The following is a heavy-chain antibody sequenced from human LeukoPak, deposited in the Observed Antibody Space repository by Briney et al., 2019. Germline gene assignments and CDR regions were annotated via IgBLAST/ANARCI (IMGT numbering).Heavy chain of an antibody. J-gene: IGHJ1*01. D-gene: IGHD3-3*01. CDR3: ATLYYDFWNGYQNAEYFQH. CDR1: GRTFTSYT. CDR2: IIPILGIA. Sequence: ASVKLSCKASGRTFTSYTISWVRQAPGQGREWRGRIIPILGIANYAHKLQGRVTITADKYTSTASIELSSLRSEDTAVYYCATLYYDFWNGYQNAEYFQHWGQGTLVTVSS. V-gene: IGHV1-69*02.